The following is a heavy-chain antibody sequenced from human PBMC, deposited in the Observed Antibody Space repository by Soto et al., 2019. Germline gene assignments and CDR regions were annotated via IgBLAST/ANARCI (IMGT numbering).Heavy chain of an antibody. CDR1: GFTFSSYA. Sequence: GGSLRLSCAASGFTFSSYAMSWVRQAPGKGLEWVSAISGSGGSTYYADSVKGRFTISRDNSKNTLYLQMNSLRAEDTAVYYCAKDIGRRYSSGWYELYYYYYMDVWGKGTTVTVSS. D-gene: IGHD6-19*01. CDR2: ISGSGGST. J-gene: IGHJ6*03. V-gene: IGHV3-23*01. CDR3: AKDIGRRYSSGWYELYYYYYMDV.